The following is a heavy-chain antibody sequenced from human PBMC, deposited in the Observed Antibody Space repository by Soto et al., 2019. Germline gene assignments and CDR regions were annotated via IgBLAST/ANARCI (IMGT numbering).Heavy chain of an antibody. D-gene: IGHD3-10*01. CDR3: ARSVNGSSFDY. CDR2: IYYNGST. J-gene: IGHJ4*02. V-gene: IGHV4-28*01. Sequence: PSETLSLTCAFSAYSMNSSQWLGWIRRPPGKGLEWIGYIYYNGSTYYNPSLKSRVTMSVDRSKNQFSLKLSSVTAVDTAVYFCARSVNGSSFDYWGQGTLVTVSS. CDR1: AYSMNSSQW.